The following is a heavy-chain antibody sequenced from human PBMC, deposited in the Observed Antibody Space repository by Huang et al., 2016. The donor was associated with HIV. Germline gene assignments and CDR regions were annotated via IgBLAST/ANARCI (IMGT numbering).Heavy chain of an antibody. J-gene: IGHJ4*02. CDR1: GFAFSNYN. V-gene: IGHV3-48*02. CDR3: ARETRLRRGLDF. CDR2: IRSGGGTI. Sequence: EVQLVESGGGLVQPGGSLRLSCATSGFAFSNYNMNWVRQAPGKGRDCISYIRSGGGTIYYADSVKGRFTISRDNAKNSLYLQISTLRDEDTAVYYCARETRLRRGLDFWGQGTLVTVSS. D-gene: IGHD4-17*01.